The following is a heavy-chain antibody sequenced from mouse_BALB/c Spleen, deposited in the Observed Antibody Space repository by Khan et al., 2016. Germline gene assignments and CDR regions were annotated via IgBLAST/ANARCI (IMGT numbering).Heavy chain of an antibody. CDR1: GYTFTDYS. D-gene: IGHD1-1*01. Sequence: QIQLVQSGPELKKPGETVKISCKASGYTFTDYSMHWVKQAPGKGLKWMGWINTETGEPTYADDFKGRFAFSLATSASTAYLQISNLKNEDTATNFCARDYYGSHFNVWGAGTTVTVSA. CDR2: INTETGEP. J-gene: IGHJ1*01. V-gene: IGHV9-2-1*01. CDR3: ARDYYGSHFNV.